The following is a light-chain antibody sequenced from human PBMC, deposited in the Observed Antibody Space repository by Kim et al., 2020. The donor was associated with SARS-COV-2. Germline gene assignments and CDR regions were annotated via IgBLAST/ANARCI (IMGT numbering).Light chain of an antibody. CDR2: GAS. CDR1: QSVSSN. Sequence: SPGESATLACRASQSVSSNLAWYQQKPGQAPRLLIYGASTRATGIPARFSGSESGTEFTLTISSLQSEDFAVYYCQQYNNWPPFTFGPGTKVDIK. J-gene: IGKJ3*01. CDR3: QQYNNWPPFT. V-gene: IGKV3-15*01.